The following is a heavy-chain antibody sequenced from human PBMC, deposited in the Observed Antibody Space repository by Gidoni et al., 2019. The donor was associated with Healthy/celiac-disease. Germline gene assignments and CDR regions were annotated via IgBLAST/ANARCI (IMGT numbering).Heavy chain of an antibody. CDR3: AKLLGYGRTDS. Sequence: EEQMVEAGRGVGQPGGAVRLSGEDSGGTFSSDAMSWVRQAPGKGLEWVSAIRCLGGSPSYADSVKCRFTISSDTSKTTLSLQMTRLRAEDTAVYYCAKLLGYGRTDSWGQGTLVTVSS. D-gene: IGHD5-12*01. CDR2: IRCLGGSP. J-gene: IGHJ5*01. CDR1: GGTFSSDA. V-gene: IGHV3-23*04.